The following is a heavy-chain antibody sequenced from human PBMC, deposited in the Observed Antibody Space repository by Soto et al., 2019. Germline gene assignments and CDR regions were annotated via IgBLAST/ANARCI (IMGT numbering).Heavy chain of an antibody. V-gene: IGHV5-51*01. Sequence: GESLKISCKGSGYSFTSYWIGWVRQMPGKGLEWMGTIYPGDSDTRYSPSFQGHVTISADKSINTAYLQWSSLKASDTAMYYCTRPDFYYGSGDWAFWGQGTPVTVSS. CDR3: TRPDFYYGSGDWAF. CDR1: GYSFTSYW. D-gene: IGHD3-10*01. CDR2: IYPGDSDT. J-gene: IGHJ4*02.